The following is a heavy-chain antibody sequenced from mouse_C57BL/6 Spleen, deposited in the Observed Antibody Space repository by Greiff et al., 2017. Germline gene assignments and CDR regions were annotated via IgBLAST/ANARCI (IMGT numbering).Heavy chain of an antibody. D-gene: IGHD2-5*01. J-gene: IGHJ1*03. V-gene: IGHV1-80*01. CDR2: IYPGDGDT. Sequence: QVQLKQSGAELVKPGASVKISCKASGYAFSSYWMNWVKQRPGKGLEWIGQIYPGDGDTNYNGKFKGKATLTADKSSSTAYMQLSSLTSEDAAVYFCARGSNYVYFDVWGTGTTVTVAS. CDR3: ARGSNYVYFDV. CDR1: GYAFSSYW.